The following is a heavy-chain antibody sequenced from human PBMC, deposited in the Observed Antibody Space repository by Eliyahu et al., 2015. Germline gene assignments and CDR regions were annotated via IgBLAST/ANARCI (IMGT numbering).Heavy chain of an antibody. Sequence: QVQLQESGPGLVKPSETLSLTCTVXGGSISSYYWSWIRQPAGKGLEWIGRIYTSGSTNYNPSLKSRVTMSVDTSKNQFSLKLSSVTAADTAVYYCASSISYCSSTSCYPGGLWGQGTLVTVSS. CDR2: IYTSGST. J-gene: IGHJ4*02. CDR3: ASSISYCSSTSCYPGGL. V-gene: IGHV4-4*07. D-gene: IGHD2-2*01. CDR1: GGSISSYY.